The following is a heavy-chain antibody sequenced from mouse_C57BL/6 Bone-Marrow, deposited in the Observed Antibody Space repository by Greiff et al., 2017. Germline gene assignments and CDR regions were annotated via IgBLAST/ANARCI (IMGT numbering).Heavy chain of an antibody. J-gene: IGHJ4*01. CDR1: GFNIKDDY. CDR3: TTVFITTVVATGAMDY. CDR2: IAPENGDT. D-gene: IGHD1-1*01. Sequence: VQLQQSGAELVRPGASVKLSCTASGFNIKDDYMHWVKQRPEQGLEWIGWIAPENGDTECASKFQGKATITADTSSNTAYLQRSSLTSEDTAVYYCTTVFITTVVATGAMDYWGQGTSVTVSS. V-gene: IGHV14-4*01.